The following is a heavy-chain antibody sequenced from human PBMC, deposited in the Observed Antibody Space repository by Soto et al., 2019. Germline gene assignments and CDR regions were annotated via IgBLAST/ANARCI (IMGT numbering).Heavy chain of an antibody. J-gene: IGHJ6*02. CDR1: GFTFSSYG. Sequence: GGSLRLSCAASGFTFSSYGMHWVRQAPGKGLEWVAVISYDGSNKYYADSVKGRFTISRDNSKNTLYLQMNSLRAEDTAVYYCAREWNYYYGMDVWGQGTTVTVSS. CDR2: ISYDGSNK. D-gene: IGHD5-12*01. V-gene: IGHV3-30*03. CDR3: AREWNYYYGMDV.